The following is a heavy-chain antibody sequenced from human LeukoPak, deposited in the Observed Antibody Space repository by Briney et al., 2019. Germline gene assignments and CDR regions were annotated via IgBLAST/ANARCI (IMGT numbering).Heavy chain of an antibody. Sequence: PSETLSLTCTVSGGSISSYYWSWIRQPPGKGLEWIGYIEYSGSTNYHPSLKSRVTRSVDTSKNQFSLKLNSVTAADTAVYYCARELYYYDSSSRVYYFDYWGQGTLVTVSS. CDR3: ARELYYYDSSSRVYYFDY. CDR2: IEYSGST. J-gene: IGHJ4*02. CDR1: GGSISSYY. V-gene: IGHV4-59*01. D-gene: IGHD3-22*01.